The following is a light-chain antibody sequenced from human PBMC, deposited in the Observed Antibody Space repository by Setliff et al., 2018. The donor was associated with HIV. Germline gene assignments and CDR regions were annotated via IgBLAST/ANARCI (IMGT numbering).Light chain of an antibody. V-gene: IGLV2-14*02. J-gene: IGLJ2*01. CDR1: RSDIGTYDL. Sequence: QSALAQPASVSGSPGQSSTISCTGTRSDIGTYDLVSWYRQYPGKAPKLIIYEVNRRPAGVSDRLSGSKSGTSASLAISGLRSGDEADYYCATSDDSLSAVVFGGGTK. CDR2: EVN. CDR3: ATSDDSLSAVV.